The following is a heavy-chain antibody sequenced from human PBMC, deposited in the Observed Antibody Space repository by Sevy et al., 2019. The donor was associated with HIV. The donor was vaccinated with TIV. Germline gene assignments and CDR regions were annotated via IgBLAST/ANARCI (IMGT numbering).Heavy chain of an antibody. CDR3: ATETATTSY. Sequence: GESLKIYCQASGYLFTSEWIGWVRHLPGGGLEWMGLIWPGDSDTKYSPAFQGRVTISADKSINTAYLQWNSLAPSDTAIYYCATETATTSYWGLGTRVTVSS. CDR1: GYLFTSEW. V-gene: IGHV5-51*01. CDR2: IWPGDSDT. J-gene: IGHJ4*02. D-gene: IGHD1-7*01.